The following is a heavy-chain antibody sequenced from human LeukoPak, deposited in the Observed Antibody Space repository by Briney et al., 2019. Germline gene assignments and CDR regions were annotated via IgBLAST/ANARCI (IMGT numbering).Heavy chain of an antibody. Sequence: SETLSLTCTVSGGSISRSSYWWDWIRQPPGMGLEWIGSIHYGGTTYYIPSLKSRVTISVDTSKNQFSLKLSSVTAADTAVYYCARHEEEDGYNAKTFDFWGQGTLVTVSS. D-gene: IGHD5-24*01. CDR1: GGSISRSSYW. CDR2: IHYGGTT. J-gene: IGHJ4*02. CDR3: ARHEEEDGYNAKTFDF. V-gene: IGHV4-39*01.